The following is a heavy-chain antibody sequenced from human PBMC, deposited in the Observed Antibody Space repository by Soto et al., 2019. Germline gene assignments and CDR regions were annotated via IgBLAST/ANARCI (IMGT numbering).Heavy chain of an antibody. J-gene: IGHJ4*02. CDR3: ARDYYDFWSGYYEQPFGY. CDR1: GFTFSIYG. CDR2: IWYDGSNK. Sequence: SRRLSCAASGFTFSIYGMHWVRQAPGKWLGWVAVIWYDGSNKYYADSVKGRCTISRDNSKNTLYLQMNSRRADDKAVYYCARDYYDFWSGYYEQPFGYWGQGTLVTVSS. D-gene: IGHD3-3*01. V-gene: IGHV3-33*01.